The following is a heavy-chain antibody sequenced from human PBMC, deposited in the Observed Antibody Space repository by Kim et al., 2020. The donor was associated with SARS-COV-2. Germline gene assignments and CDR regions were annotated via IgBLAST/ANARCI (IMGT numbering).Heavy chain of an antibody. Sequence: GGSLRLSCAASGFTFSSYGMHWVRQAPGKGLEWVAVIWYDGSNKYYADSVKGRFTISRDNSKNTLYLQMNSLRAEDTAVYYCARDMYGSGSAQPDYYYYYGMDVWGQGTTVTVSS. CDR2: IWYDGSNK. CDR3: ARDMYGSGSAQPDYYYYYGMDV. V-gene: IGHV3-33*01. CDR1: GFTFSSYG. D-gene: IGHD3-10*01. J-gene: IGHJ6*02.